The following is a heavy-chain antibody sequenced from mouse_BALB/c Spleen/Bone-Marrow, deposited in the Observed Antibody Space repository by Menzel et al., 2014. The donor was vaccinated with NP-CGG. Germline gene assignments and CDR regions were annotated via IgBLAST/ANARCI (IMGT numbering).Heavy chain of an antibody. CDR2: IYTNDGST. J-gene: IGHJ4*01. V-gene: IGHV5-6-2*01. CDR3: ARRAFYALDY. Sequence: EVMLVESGGGLVKVGESLKLSCAASGFTFSTYYMSWVRQTPEKRLELVAAIYTNDGSTYYPDTVKGRFAISRDNAKNTLYLQMSGLKSEDTALYYCARRAFYALDYWGQGTSVTVSS. CDR1: GFTFSTYY.